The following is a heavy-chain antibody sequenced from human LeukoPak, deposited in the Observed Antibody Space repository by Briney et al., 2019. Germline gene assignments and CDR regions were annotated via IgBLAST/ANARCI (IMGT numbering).Heavy chain of an antibody. Sequence: PSDTLSLTCAVSGYSISSSNWWGWIRQPPGKGLEWIGYIYYSGSTYYNPSLKSRVTMSVDTSKNQFSLKLSSVTAVDTAVYYCARSGFGEFARWFDPWGQGTLVTVSS. CDR1: GYSISSSNW. CDR2: IYYSGST. D-gene: IGHD3-10*01. V-gene: IGHV4-28*01. CDR3: ARSGFGEFARWFDP. J-gene: IGHJ5*02.